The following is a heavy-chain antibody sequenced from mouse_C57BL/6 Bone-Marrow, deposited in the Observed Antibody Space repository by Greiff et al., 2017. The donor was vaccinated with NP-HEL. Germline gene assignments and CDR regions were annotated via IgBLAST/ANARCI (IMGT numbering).Heavy chain of an antibody. CDR3: TTWVAWFAY. J-gene: IGHJ3*01. Sequence: EVQLQESGAELVRPGASVKLSCTASGFNIKDDYMHRVKQRPEQGLEWIGWIDPENGDTEYASKFQGKATITADTSSNTAYLQLSSLTSEDTAVYYCTTWVAWFAYWGQGTLVTVSA. CDR2: IDPENGDT. V-gene: IGHV14-4*01. CDR1: GFNIKDDY.